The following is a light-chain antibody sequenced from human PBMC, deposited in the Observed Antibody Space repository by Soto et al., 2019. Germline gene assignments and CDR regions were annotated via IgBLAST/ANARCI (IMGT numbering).Light chain of an antibody. CDR2: DVD. J-gene: IGLJ1*01. V-gene: IGLV2-11*01. CDR1: GSDVGGYNY. CDR3: CSYGGSYYV. Sequence: QSVLTQPRSVSASPGQSVTISCTGSGSDVGGYNYVSWNQQHPGKAPKLMIYDVDKRPSGVPDRFSGSKSGNTASLTISGLQAEDEADYYCCSYGGSYYVFGTGTKLTVL.